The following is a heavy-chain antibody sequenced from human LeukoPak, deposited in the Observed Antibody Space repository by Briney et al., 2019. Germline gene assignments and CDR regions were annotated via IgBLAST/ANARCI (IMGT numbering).Heavy chain of an antibody. D-gene: IGHD4-17*01. CDR3: ARGLNTVTQIMTY. CDR2: LYSDGTT. Sequence: GGSLRLSCAASGFSVSNNFMSWVRQAPGKGLEWVSILYSDGTTHYADSVKGRFSISRDNSKNTLCLQMNNLRTEETAIYYCARGLNTVTQIMTYWGPGTLVTVSS. CDR1: GFSVSNNF. V-gene: IGHV3-66*02. J-gene: IGHJ4*02.